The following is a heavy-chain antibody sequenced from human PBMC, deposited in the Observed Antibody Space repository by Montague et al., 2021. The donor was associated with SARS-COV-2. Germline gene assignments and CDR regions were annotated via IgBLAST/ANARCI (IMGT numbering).Heavy chain of an antibody. J-gene: IGHJ5*02. V-gene: IGHV4-59*01. CDR3: ARGRDQLGWFDP. Sequence: SETLSLTCTVSGGSTSSYYWSWIRQPPGKGLEWIGYMSYSGTTNYNPSLRSRLTMSIDTSKDQLSLKLSSLTAADAAVYYCARGRDQLGWFDPWGQGTLVTVSS. D-gene: IGHD7-27*01. CDR2: MSYSGTT. CDR1: GGSTSSYY.